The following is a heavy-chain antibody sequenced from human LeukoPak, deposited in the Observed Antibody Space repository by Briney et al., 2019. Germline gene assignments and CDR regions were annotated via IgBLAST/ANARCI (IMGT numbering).Heavy chain of an antibody. J-gene: IGHJ4*02. V-gene: IGHV3-21*01. CDR3: AREVSGYRGYFDY. CDR1: GFTFSSYS. CDR2: ISSSSSYI. D-gene: IGHD5-18*01. Sequence: GGSLRLSCAASGFTFSSYSMNWVRQAPGKGLEWVSSISSSSSYIYYADSVKGRFTISRDNAENSLYLQMNSLRAEDTAVYYCAREVSGYRGYFDYWGQGTLVTVSS.